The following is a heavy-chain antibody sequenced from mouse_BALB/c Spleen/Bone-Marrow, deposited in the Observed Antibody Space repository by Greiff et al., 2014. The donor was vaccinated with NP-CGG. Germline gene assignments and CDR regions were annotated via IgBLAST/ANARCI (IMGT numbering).Heavy chain of an antibody. D-gene: IGHD1-2*01. CDR1: GFSLTSYG. V-gene: IGHV2-9*02. Sequence: VQRVESGPGLVAPSQSLSITCTVSGFSLTSYGVHWVRQPPGKGLEWLGVIWAGGITNYNSTLMSRLSISKDNSKSQVFLKMNSLQSDETAMYYCARGLRLRDYFDYWGQGTTLTVSS. CDR3: ARGLRLRDYFDY. CDR2: IWAGGIT. J-gene: IGHJ2*01.